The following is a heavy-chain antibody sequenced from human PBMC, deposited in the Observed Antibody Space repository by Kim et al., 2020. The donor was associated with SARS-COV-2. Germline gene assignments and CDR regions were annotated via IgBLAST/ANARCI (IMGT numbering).Heavy chain of an antibody. CDR2: ITYDGSNK. J-gene: IGHJ6*02. CDR3: AREHGAVTDV. D-gene: IGHD3-10*01. Sequence: GGSLRLSCAASGFTFSSYAMHWVRQAPGKGLEWVAFITYDGSNKYYADSVKGRFTISRDNSKNTLYLQMNSLRAEDTAVYYCAREHGAVTDVWGQGTTVT. V-gene: IGHV3-30-3*01. CDR1: GFTFSSYA.